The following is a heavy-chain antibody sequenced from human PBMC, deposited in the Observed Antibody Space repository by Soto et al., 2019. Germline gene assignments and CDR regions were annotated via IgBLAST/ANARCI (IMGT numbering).Heavy chain of an antibody. Sequence: ASVKVSCKASGYTFTSYGISWVRQAPGQGLEWMGWISAYNGNTNYAQKLQGRVTMTTDTSTSTAYMELRSLRSDDTAVYYCARVDSSSSGYSGYPIPSSSYGDYANCDYWGQGTLVTVSS. J-gene: IGHJ4*02. D-gene: IGHD5-12*01. CDR2: ISAYNGNT. V-gene: IGHV1-18*01. CDR3: ARVDSSSSGYSGYPIPSSSYGDYANCDY. CDR1: GYTFTSYG.